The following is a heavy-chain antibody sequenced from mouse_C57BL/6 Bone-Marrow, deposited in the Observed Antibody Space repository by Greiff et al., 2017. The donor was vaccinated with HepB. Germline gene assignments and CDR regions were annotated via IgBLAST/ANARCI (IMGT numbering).Heavy chain of an antibody. J-gene: IGHJ1*03. D-gene: IGHD2-3*01. CDR2: INYDGSST. V-gene: IGHV5-16*01. CDR1: GFTFSDYY. Sequence: EVQLVESEGGLVQPGRSMKLSCTASGFTFSDYYMAWVRQVPEKGLEWVANINYDGSSTYYLDSLKSRFIISRDNAKNILYLQMSSLKSEDTATYYCARDDYDARYFDVWGTGTTVTVSS. CDR3: ARDDYDARYFDV.